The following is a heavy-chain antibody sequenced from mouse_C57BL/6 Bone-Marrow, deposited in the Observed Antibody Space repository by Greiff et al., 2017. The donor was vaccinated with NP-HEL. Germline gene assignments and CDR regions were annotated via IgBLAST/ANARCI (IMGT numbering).Heavy chain of an antibody. J-gene: IGHJ3*01. V-gene: IGHV1-69*01. CDR2: IDPSDSYT. CDR3: ARSGRDYYGSSYPAWFAY. D-gene: IGHD1-1*01. CDR1: GYTFTSYW. Sequence: QVQLQQPGAELVMPGASVKLSCKASGYTFTSYWMHWVKQRPGQGLEWIGEIDPSDSYTNYNQKFKGKSTLTVDKSSSTAYMQLSSLTSEDSAVYYRARSGRDYYGSSYPAWFAYWGQGTLVTVSA.